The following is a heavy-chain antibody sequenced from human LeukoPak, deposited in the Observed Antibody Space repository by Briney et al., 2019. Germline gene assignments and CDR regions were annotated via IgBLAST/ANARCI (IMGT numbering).Heavy chain of an antibody. CDR3: ARDAVIRVVVVAATYFDY. J-gene: IGHJ4*02. D-gene: IGHD2-15*01. Sequence: GSLRLSCAASGITFSSYAMHWVRQAPGKGLEWVAVISYDGSNKYYADSVKGRFTISRDNSKNTLYLQMNSLRAEDTAVYYCARDAVIRVVVVAATYFDYWGQGTLVTVSS. V-gene: IGHV3-30-3*01. CDR2: ISYDGSNK. CDR1: GITFSSYA.